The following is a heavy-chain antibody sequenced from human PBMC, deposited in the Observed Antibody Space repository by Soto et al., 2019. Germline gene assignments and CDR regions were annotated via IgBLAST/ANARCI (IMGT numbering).Heavy chain of an antibody. V-gene: IGHV4-59*08. J-gene: IGHJ4*02. CDR2: IYYSGST. CDR1: GGSISSYY. CDR3: ARRDTIFGVVSSFDY. D-gene: IGHD3-3*01. Sequence: ASETLSLTCTVSGGSISSYYWSWIRQPPGKGLEWIGYIYYSGSTNYNPSLKSRVTISVDTSKNQFSLKLSSVTAADTAVYYCARRDTIFGVVSSFDYWGQGTLVTVSS.